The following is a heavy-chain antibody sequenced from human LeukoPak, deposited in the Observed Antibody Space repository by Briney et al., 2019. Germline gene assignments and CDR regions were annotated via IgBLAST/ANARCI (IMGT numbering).Heavy chain of an antibody. Sequence: GASVKVSCKASGYTFTRYGINWVRQAAGQGLEWMGWISAYNGNTNYAQKVQGRVTMTTDTSTSTAHMELRSLRSDDTAVYYCAREGWGTYSSGPYYFDYWGLGTLVTVSS. J-gene: IGHJ4*02. CDR2: ISAYNGNT. CDR1: GYTFTRYG. CDR3: AREGWGTYSSGPYYFDY. D-gene: IGHD6-19*01. V-gene: IGHV1-18*04.